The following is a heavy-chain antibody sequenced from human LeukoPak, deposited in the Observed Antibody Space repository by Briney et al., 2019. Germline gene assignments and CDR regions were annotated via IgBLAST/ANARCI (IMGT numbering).Heavy chain of an antibody. Sequence: GESLKISCKGSGYSFTSYWIGWVRPLPGKGLEWMGIIYPGDSDTRYSPSFQGQVTISADKSISTAYLQWSSLKASDTAMYYCARLKLEMATILDYWGQGTLVTVSS. CDR2: IYPGDSDT. V-gene: IGHV5-51*01. CDR3: ARLKLEMATILDY. J-gene: IGHJ4*02. D-gene: IGHD5-24*01. CDR1: GYSFTSYW.